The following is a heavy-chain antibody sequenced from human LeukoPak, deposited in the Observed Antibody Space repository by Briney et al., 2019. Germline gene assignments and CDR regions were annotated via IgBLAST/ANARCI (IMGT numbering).Heavy chain of an antibody. CDR3: ASYPRYVSSPPFDY. V-gene: IGHV1-2*06. D-gene: IGHD2-15*01. Sequence: ASVKVSCKASGYTFTGYYMHWVRQAPGQGLEWMGRINPNSGGTNYAQKFQGRVTMTRDTTISTPYMELSRLTSDDTAVYYCASYPRYVSSPPFDYWGQGTLVTVSS. CDR2: INPNSGGT. CDR1: GYTFTGYY. J-gene: IGHJ4*02.